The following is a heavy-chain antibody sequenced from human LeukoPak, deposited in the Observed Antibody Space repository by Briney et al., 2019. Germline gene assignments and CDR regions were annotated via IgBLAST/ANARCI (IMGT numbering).Heavy chain of an antibody. CDR3: ARDDFNDSKYYYYYMDV. D-gene: IGHD3-3*01. J-gene: IGHJ6*03. CDR2: IYTSGST. V-gene: IGHV4-4*07. Sequence: SETLSLTCTVSGGSISSYYWSWIRQPAGKGLEWIGRIYTSGSTNYNPSLKSRVTMSVDTSKNQFSLKLSSVTAADTAVYYCARDDFNDSKYYYYYMDVWGKGTTVTVSS. CDR1: GGSISSYY.